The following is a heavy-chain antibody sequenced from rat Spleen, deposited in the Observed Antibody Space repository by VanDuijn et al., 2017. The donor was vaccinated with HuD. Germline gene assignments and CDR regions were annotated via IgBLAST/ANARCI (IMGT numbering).Heavy chain of an antibody. CDR1: GFTFSDYN. CDR2: ISYDGSST. CDR3: ARQGPFDY. V-gene: IGHV5-7*01. J-gene: IGHJ2*01. Sequence: EVQLVESGGGLVQPGRSLKLSCAASGFTFSDYNMAWVRQAPKKGLEWVATISYDGSSTYYRDSVKGRFTISRDNAKSTLYLQMDSLRSEDTATYYCARQGPFDYWGQGVMVTVSS.